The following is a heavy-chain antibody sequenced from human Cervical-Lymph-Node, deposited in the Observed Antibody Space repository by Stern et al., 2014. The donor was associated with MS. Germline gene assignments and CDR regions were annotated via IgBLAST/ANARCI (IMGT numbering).Heavy chain of an antibody. D-gene: IGHD3-16*02. Sequence: EVQLLESGGGLVQPGGALRLSCAASGFTFSSYAMSWVRQAPGKVLEWVSPISGSGNSTYYADSVKGRFTISRDNSKNTLYLQMNSLRAEDTAVYYCAKLSHDYVWGSYRPPYYFDYWGQGTLVTVFS. CDR2: ISGSGNST. CDR1: GFTFSSYA. V-gene: IGHV3-23*01. J-gene: IGHJ4*02. CDR3: AKLSHDYVWGSYRPPYYFDY.